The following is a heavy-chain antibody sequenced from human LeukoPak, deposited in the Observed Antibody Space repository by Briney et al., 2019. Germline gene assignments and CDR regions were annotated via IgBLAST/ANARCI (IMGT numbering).Heavy chain of an antibody. D-gene: IGHD1-26*01. V-gene: IGHV1-8*01. Sequence: GASVKVSCKASGYTFTSYDINWVRQAPGQGLEWMGWMNPNSGNTGYAQKFQDRVTMTGNTSISTAYMELSSLRSEDTAVYYCARSPVGRISPGWFDPWGQGTLVTVSS. CDR1: GYTFTSYD. CDR3: ARSPVGRISPGWFDP. J-gene: IGHJ5*02. CDR2: MNPNSGNT.